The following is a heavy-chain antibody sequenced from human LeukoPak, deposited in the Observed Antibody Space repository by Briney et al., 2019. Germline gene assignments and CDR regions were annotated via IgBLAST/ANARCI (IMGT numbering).Heavy chain of an antibody. V-gene: IGHV4-59*12. CDR3: ASWGAGWELRDY. CDR2: IYHSGST. Sequence: PSETLSLTCTVSGGSISSYYWSWIRQPPGKGLEWIGYIYHSGSTYYNPSLKSRVTISVDRSKNQFSLKLSSVTAADTAVYYCASWGAGWELRDYWGQGTLVTVSS. CDR1: GGSISSYY. D-gene: IGHD1-26*01. J-gene: IGHJ4*02.